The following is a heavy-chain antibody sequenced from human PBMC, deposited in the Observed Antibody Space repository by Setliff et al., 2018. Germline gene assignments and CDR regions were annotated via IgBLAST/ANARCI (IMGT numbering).Heavy chain of an antibody. CDR3: TVYNTGSSKDHY. CDR1: GGSISSHS. J-gene: IGHJ4*02. D-gene: IGHD2-8*02. Sequence: KSSETLSLTCTVSGGSISSHSWSWIRQPPGKGLEWIGSIYYSGSTNYNPSLKSRVTISVDTSKNQFSLKLSSVTAADTALYYCTVYNTGSSKDHYWGQGTPVTVSS. CDR2: IYYSGST. V-gene: IGHV4-59*03.